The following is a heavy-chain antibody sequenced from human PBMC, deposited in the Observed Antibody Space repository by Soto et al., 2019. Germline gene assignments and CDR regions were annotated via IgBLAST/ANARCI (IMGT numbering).Heavy chain of an antibody. CDR3: ARDPLWGTAMVLWYFDL. D-gene: IGHD5-18*01. CDR2: ISYDGSNK. J-gene: IGHJ2*01. V-gene: IGHV3-30-3*01. Sequence: LRLSCAASGFTFSSYAMHWVCQAPGKGLEWVAVISYDGSNKYYADSVKGRFTISRDNSKNTLYLQMNSLRAEDTAVYYCARDPLWGTAMVLWYFDLWGRGTLVTVS. CDR1: GFTFSSYA.